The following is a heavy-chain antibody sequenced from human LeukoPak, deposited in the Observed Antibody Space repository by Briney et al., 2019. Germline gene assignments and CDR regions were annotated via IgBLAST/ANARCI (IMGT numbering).Heavy chain of an antibody. J-gene: IGHJ5*02. CDR3: ARGLWGYCSGGSCSSNWFDP. CDR2: INPDSGGT. V-gene: IGHV1-2*02. Sequence: ASVKVSCKASGYTFTGYYIHWVRQAPGQGLEWMGWINPDSGGTNYAQKFQGRVTMTRDTSIRTAYMELSRLRSDDTAVYYCARGLWGYCSGGSCSSNWFDPWGQGTLVTVSS. CDR1: GYTFTGYY. D-gene: IGHD2-15*01.